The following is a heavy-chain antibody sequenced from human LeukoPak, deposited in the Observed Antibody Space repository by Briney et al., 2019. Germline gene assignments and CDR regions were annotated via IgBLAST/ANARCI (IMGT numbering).Heavy chain of an antibody. V-gene: IGHV3-23*01. J-gene: IGHJ6*03. CDR1: GFTFSSYA. CDR3: AKGRSSSGWYAPSYYMDV. CDR2: ISGSGGIT. Sequence: GGSLRLSCAASGFTFSSYAMSWARQAPGKGPQWVSAISGSGGITYYADSVKGRFAISRDNSKNTLYLQMNSLRAEDTAVYYCAKGRSSSGWYAPSYYMDVWGKGTTVTVSS. D-gene: IGHD6-19*01.